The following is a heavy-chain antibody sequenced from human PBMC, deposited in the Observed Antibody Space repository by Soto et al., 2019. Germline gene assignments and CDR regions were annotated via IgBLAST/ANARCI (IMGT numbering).Heavy chain of an antibody. CDR1: GFTFSSYS. V-gene: IGHV3-21*01. CDR2: ISRSNGYT. J-gene: IGHJ4*02. Sequence: EVQLVESGGGLVKPGGSLRLSCAASGFTFSSYSMNWVRQAPGKGLEWVSSISRSNGYTYYADSVKGRFTISRDNAKNSRYLQMNSLRAEDTAVYYCARVGYSGSYYFDYWGQGTLVTVSS. CDR3: ARVGYSGSYYFDY. D-gene: IGHD1-26*01.